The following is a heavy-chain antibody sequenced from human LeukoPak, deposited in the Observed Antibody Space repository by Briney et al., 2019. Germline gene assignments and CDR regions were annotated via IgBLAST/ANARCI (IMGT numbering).Heavy chain of an antibody. J-gene: IGHJ5*02. CDR3: VRFAAGPDPYYP. CDR2: FDPEDGET. D-gene: IGHD6-25*01. V-gene: IGHV1-24*01. Sequence: GASVKVSCKVSGYTLTELSMHWVRQAPGKGLEWMGGFDPEDGETIYAQNFQGGVTMTEDTSTDTAYMELNNLTSEDTAVYYCVRFAAGPDPYYPWGQGTLVTVSS. CDR1: GYTLTELS.